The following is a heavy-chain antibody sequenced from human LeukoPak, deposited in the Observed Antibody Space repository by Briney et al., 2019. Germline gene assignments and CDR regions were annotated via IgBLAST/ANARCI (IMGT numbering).Heavy chain of an antibody. CDR2: SRNEASSYTT. J-gene: IGHJ6*02. D-gene: IGHD6-13*01. CDR1: GFKFSDHY. Sequence: GVSQRLSCAASGFKFSDHYIDWVRQAPGKGLEWVGRSRNEASSYTTEYAASVEGRFTISKDVSESSLYLQMNSLRTEDTAVYYCAREFAYSSSFYYYYGMDVWGQGTTVTVSS. CDR3: AREFAYSSSFYYYYGMDV. V-gene: IGHV3-72*01.